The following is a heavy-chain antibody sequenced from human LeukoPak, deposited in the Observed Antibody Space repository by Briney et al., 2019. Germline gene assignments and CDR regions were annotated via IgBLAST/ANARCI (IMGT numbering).Heavy chain of an antibody. CDR1: GFTFSSYW. CDR3: ARERGGDGDPQFVSDY. Sequence: GGSLRLSCAASGFTFSSYWMSWVRQAPGEGLEWVANIKQDGSEKYYVDSVKGRFTISRDNAKISLYLQMNSLRAEDTAVYYCARERGGDGDPQFVSDYWGQGTLVTVSS. J-gene: IGHJ4*02. V-gene: IGHV3-7*01. D-gene: IGHD4-17*01. CDR2: IKQDGSEK.